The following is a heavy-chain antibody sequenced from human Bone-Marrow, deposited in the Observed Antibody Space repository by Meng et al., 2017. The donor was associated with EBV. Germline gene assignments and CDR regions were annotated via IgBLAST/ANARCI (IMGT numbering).Heavy chain of an antibody. V-gene: IGHV4-4*02. D-gene: IGHD4-17*01. CDR1: GGSISNSNW. CDR3: ARDLANDYGDYYFDY. Sequence: QVQVQESGPGLVKPSGTLSLTCAVSGGSISNSNWWSWVRQPPGKGLEWIGEIYHSGSTNYNPSLKSRVTISVDKSKNQFSLKLSSVTAADTAVYYCARDLANDYGDYYFDYWGQGSLVTVSS. CDR2: IYHSGST. J-gene: IGHJ4*02.